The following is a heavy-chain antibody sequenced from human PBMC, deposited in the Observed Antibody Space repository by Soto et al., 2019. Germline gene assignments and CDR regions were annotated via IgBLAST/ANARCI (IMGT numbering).Heavy chain of an antibody. CDR1: GYTFTSYD. CDR3: ARAQLTFGGLILRVYDY. CDR2: MNPNSGNT. D-gene: IGHD3-16*02. V-gene: IGHV1-8*01. Sequence: QLQLVQSGAEVKKPGASVKVSCKASGYTFTSYDINWVRQATGQGLEWMGWMNPNSGNTDYAQKFQGRVTMTRNTSISTAYMELSSLRSEDTAVYYCARAQLTFGGLILRVYDYWGQGTLVTVSS. J-gene: IGHJ4*02.